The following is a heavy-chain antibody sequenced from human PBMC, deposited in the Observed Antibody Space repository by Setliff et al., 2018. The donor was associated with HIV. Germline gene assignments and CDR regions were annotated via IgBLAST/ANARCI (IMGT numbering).Heavy chain of an antibody. CDR2: INAGNGNT. D-gene: IGHD2-2*01. J-gene: IGHJ6*02. CDR1: GYTFTSYG. CDR3: ASAYCSSTGCYVRWGNGMDV. Sequence: ASVKVSCKASGYTFTSYGISWVRQAPGQRLEWMGWINAGNGNTKYSQKFQGRVTITRDTSASTAYMELSSLRSDDTAVYYCASAYCSSTGCYVRWGNGMDVWGQGTTVTVSS. V-gene: IGHV1-18*01.